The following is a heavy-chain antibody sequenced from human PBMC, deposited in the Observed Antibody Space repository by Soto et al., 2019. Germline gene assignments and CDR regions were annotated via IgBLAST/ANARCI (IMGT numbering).Heavy chain of an antibody. D-gene: IGHD6-19*01. CDR3: ARPLVAPVAGPYYYGMDG. CDR2: IWYDGNTK. CDR1: GFTFNSYG. J-gene: IGHJ6*02. Sequence: GGSLRLSCAASGFTFNSYGFNWVRQAPGKGLEWVAVIWYDGNTKYYADSVKGRFTISRDNLKNTLYLQMNSLTAEYTAVYYCARPLVAPVAGPYYYGMDGWGQGTTVTV. V-gene: IGHV3-33*01.